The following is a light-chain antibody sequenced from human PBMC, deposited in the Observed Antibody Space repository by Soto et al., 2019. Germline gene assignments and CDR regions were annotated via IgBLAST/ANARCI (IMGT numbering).Light chain of an antibody. CDR2: DVS. V-gene: IGLV2-14*01. Sequence: QSVVTQPPAVSGSPEQKITLSCSGNSSDVGGYNYISWYQQHPGKAPQVMIYDVSNRPSGVSNRFSGSKSGNTASLTISGLQAEDEADYYCYSYTTSSTYVFGTGTKVT. J-gene: IGLJ1*01. CDR3: YSYTTSSTYV. CDR1: SSDVGGYNY.